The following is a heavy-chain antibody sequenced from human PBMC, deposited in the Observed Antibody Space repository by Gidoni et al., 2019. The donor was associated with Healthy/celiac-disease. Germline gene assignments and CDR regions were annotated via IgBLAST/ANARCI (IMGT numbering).Heavy chain of an antibody. CDR2: IKQDGSEK. D-gene: IGHD6-19*01. J-gene: IGHJ6*02. CDR1: GFTFSSYW. Sequence: EVQLVESGGGLVQPGGSLRLSCAASGFTFSSYWLSWVRQAPGKGLEWVANIKQDGSEKYYVDSVKGRFTISRDNAKNSLYLQMNSLRAEDTAVYYCARAGRGLAVAGVPVLRPYYYYGMDVWGQGTTVTVSS. V-gene: IGHV3-7*01. CDR3: ARAGRGLAVAGVPVLRPYYYYGMDV.